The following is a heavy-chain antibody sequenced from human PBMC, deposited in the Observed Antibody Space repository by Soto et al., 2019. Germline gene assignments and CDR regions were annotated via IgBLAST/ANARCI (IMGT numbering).Heavy chain of an antibody. Sequence: LRLSCAASGFTFSSYAMSWVRQAPGKGLEWVSVISGSGGSTYYADSVKGRFTISRDNSKNTLYLQMNSLRAEDTAVYYCAKPYYYDSSGYPPALDYWGQATLVTVSS. CDR1: GFTFSSYA. D-gene: IGHD3-22*01. CDR3: AKPYYYDSSGYPPALDY. V-gene: IGHV3-23*01. CDR2: ISGSGGST. J-gene: IGHJ4*02.